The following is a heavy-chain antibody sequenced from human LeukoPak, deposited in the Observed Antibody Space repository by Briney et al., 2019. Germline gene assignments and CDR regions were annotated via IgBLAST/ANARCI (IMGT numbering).Heavy chain of an antibody. CDR3: ARAVTSGPKEAIYHYDYYMDV. CDR1: GGSFSGYY. V-gene: IGHV4-34*01. D-gene: IGHD3-3*01. CDR2: INHSGST. J-gene: IGHJ6*03. Sequence: PSETLSLTCAVYGGSFSGYYWSWIRQPPGKGLEWIGEINHSGSTNYNPSLKSRVTISVDTSKNQFSLKLSSVTAADTAVYYRARAVTSGPKEAIYHYDYYMDVWGKGTTVTVSS.